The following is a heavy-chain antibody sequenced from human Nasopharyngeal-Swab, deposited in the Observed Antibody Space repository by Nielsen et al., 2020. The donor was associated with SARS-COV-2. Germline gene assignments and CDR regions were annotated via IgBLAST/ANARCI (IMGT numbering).Heavy chain of an antibody. Sequence: WIRQPPGKGLEWVASINQGASEKYYVDFVKGRFTISRDNAKNSLYLQMNTLRAEDTAVYYCARDGVLPGPYFDSWGQGTPVTVSS. CDR3: ARDGVLPGPYFDS. V-gene: IGHV3-7*01. CDR2: INQGASEK. J-gene: IGHJ4*02. D-gene: IGHD1-14*01.